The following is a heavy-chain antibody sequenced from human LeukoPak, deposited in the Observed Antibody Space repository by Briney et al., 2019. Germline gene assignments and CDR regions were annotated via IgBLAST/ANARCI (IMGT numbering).Heavy chain of an antibody. V-gene: IGHV3-21*01. Sequence: PGGSLRLSCAASRFTFSSYSMNWVRQAPGKGLEWVASIRSRSTDIYYADSVKGRFTISRDNAKNSLYLQMNSLRAEDTAVYYCARDLAAVDCSYYFDDCGQGTLVTVSS. D-gene: IGHD3-10*02. CDR2: IRSRSTDI. J-gene: IGHJ4*02. CDR3: ARDLAAVDCSYYFDD. CDR1: RFTFSSYS.